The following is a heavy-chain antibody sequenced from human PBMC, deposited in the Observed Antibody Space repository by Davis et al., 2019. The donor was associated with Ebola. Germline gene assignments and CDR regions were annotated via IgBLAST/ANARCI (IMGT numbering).Heavy chain of an antibody. CDR3: ASSSIVVTGTGFGP. V-gene: IGHV1-18*01. CDR2: ISAHNGNT. D-gene: IGHD6-19*01. J-gene: IGHJ5*02. Sequence: ASVKVSCKASGYTFTTYGISWVRQAPGQGLEWMGWISAHNGNTKYAQKLQGRVTMTTDTSTSTAYMELRSLRSDDTAVYYCASSSIVVTGTGFGPWGQGTLVTVSS. CDR1: GYTFTTYG.